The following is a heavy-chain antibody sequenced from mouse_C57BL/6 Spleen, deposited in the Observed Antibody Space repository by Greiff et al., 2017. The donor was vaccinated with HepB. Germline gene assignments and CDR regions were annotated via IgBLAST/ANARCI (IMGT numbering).Heavy chain of an antibody. CDR1: GYTFTSYW. V-gene: IGHV1-69*01. J-gene: IGHJ4*01. CDR2: IDPSDSYT. Sequence: QVQLQQPGAELVMPGASVKLSCKASGYTFTSYWMHWVKQRPGQGLEWIGEIDPSDSYTNYNQKFKGKSTLTVDKSYSTAYMQLSSLTSEDSAVYYCARWKTGTAQSLYAMDYWGQGTSVTVSS. CDR3: ARWKTGTAQSLYAMDY. D-gene: IGHD3-2*02.